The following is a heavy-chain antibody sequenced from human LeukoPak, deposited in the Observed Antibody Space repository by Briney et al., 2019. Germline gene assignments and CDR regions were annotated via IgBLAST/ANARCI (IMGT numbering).Heavy chain of an antibody. CDR1: GGSISSYY. D-gene: IGHD4-17*01. CDR3: ARSYGDLPVHYTFDI. Sequence: PSETLSLTCTVSGGSISSYYWSWIRQPPGKGLEWIGEINHSGSTNYNPSLKSRVTISVDTSKNQFSLKLSSVTAADTAVYYCARSYGDLPVHYTFDIWGQGTMVTVSS. V-gene: IGHV4-34*01. J-gene: IGHJ3*02. CDR2: INHSGST.